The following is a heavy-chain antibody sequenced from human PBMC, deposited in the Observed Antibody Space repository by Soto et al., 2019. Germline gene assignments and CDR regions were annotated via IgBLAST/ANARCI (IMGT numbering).Heavy chain of an antibody. CDR2: ISPVIGTT. J-gene: IGHJ4*02. CDR1: GDIFYNYA. CDR3: ARDYSGYDPALNRFDH. D-gene: IGHD5-12*01. V-gene: IGHV1-69*06. Sequence: SVKVSCNASGDIFYNYAISCVRQAPGQGLEWLGGISPVIGTTHYAQRFQGRLTITADRSTMTMYMELSGLKSEDTAIYFCARDYSGYDPALNRFDHWGQGHLVTVSS.